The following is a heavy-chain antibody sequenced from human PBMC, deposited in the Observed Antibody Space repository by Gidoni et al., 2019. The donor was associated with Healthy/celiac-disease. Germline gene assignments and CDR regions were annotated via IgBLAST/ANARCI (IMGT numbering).Heavy chain of an antibody. CDR2: IYYSGST. Sequence: QLQLQESGPGLVKPSETLSLTCTVSGGSISSRSYYWGWIRQPPGKGLEWIGSIYYSGSTYYNPSLKSRVTISVDTSKNQCSLKLSSVTAADTAVYYCARDPTYYYDSSGYLHAFDIWGQGTMVTVSS. CDR1: GGSISSRSYY. D-gene: IGHD3-22*01. J-gene: IGHJ3*02. CDR3: ARDPTYYYDSSGYLHAFDI. V-gene: IGHV4-39*07.